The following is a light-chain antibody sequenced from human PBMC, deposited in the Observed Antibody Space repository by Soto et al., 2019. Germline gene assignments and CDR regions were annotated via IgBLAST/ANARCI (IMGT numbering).Light chain of an antibody. Sequence: QSVLTQPPSVSAAPGQRVTISCSGSSANIGSNYVSWYQHLPGTAPQLVIYDSDSRPSEIPDRCSGSKSGTSATLDITGLQTGDEAAYYCGAWDGSLSVVLFGGGTKLTVL. J-gene: IGLJ2*01. V-gene: IGLV1-51*01. CDR1: SANIGSNY. CDR2: DSD. CDR3: GAWDGSLSVVL.